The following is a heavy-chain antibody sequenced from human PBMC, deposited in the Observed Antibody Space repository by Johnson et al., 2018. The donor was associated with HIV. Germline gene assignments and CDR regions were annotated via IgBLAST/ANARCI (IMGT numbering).Heavy chain of an antibody. CDR2: IRYEGSIK. D-gene: IGHD6-19*01. Sequence: QVQLVESGGGVVQPGRSLRLSCAASGFTFRSYAMHWVRQAPGKGLEWVAVIRYEGSIKYYADYVKGRCTIARDNSKNTLSLDMHRLGVEDTAVCYCADPIIAVLPADAFDIWGPGTMVTVSS. CDR1: GFTFRSYA. V-gene: IGHV3-30*04. CDR3: ADPIIAVLPADAFDI. J-gene: IGHJ3*02.